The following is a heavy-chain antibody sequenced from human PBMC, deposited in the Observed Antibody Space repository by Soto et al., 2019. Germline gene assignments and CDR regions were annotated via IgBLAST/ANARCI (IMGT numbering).Heavy chain of an antibody. V-gene: IGHV4-30-2*01. Sequence: SETLSLTCAVSGGSISSGGYSWSWIRQPPGKGLEWIGYMYHSGSTYYNPSLKSRVTISIDRSKNQFSLKLSSVTAADTAVYYCARVPDYGGQGILVTAPQ. D-gene: IGHD2-2*01. CDR3: ARVPDY. J-gene: IGHJ4*02. CDR2: MYHSGST. CDR1: GGSISSGGYS.